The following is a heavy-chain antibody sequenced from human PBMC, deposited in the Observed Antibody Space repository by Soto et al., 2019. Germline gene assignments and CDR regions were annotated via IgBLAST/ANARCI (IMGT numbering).Heavy chain of an antibody. J-gene: IGHJ4*02. D-gene: IGHD3-10*01. Sequence: QITLKESGPTLVKPTQTLTLTCNFSGFSLSTYGVGVGWIRQPPGKALEWLALIYWDDDTRFSPSLNSRLAITKDTSKSQVVLTMTHMDLVDTATYYCAHRPGFSMAFDYWGPGSLVTVSS. CDR3: AHRPGFSMAFDY. CDR2: IYWDDDT. V-gene: IGHV2-5*02. CDR1: GFSLSTYGVG.